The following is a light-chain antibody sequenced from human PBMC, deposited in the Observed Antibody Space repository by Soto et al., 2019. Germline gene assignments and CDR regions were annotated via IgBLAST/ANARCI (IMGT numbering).Light chain of an antibody. J-gene: IGKJ5*01. CDR1: QTITTW. Sequence: DIRVTQSPPTLSASVGDRVTITCRASQTITTWMAWYQQKPGKAPKLLIYGASSRATGIPDRFSGSGSGTDFTLTISRLEPEDFAVYYCQQYGSSPSITFGQGTRLEIK. CDR3: QQYGSSPSIT. V-gene: IGKV1-5*01. CDR2: GAS.